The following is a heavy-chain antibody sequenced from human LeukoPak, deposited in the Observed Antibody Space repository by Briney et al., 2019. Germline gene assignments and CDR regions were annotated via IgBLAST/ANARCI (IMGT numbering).Heavy chain of an antibody. V-gene: IGHV1-8*03. CDR3: ARGRRFLEWLLLIY. J-gene: IGHJ4*02. CDR2: MNPNSGNT. CDR1: GYTFTSYD. D-gene: IGHD3-3*01. Sequence: ASVKVSCKASGYTFTSYDINWVRQATGQGLEWMGWMNPNSGNTGYAQKFQGRVTITGNTSISTAYMELSSLRSEDTAVYYCARGRRFLEWLLLIYWGQGTLVTVSS.